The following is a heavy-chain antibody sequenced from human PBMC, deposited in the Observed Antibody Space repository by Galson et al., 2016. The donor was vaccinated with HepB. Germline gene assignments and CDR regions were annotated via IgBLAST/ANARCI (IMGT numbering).Heavy chain of an antibody. V-gene: IGHV6-1*01. J-gene: IGHJ4*02. CDR2: TYYRTEWRH. CDR3: VKSVQLGRGFVT. Sequence: CAISGDSVSNNIDGWNWIRQSPSRGLEWLGRTYYRTEWRHDYATSLLSRISINPDTSKNQFSLHLNFVTPEDTGVYYCVKSVQLGRGFVTWGQGTLVTVSS. D-gene: IGHD2-2*01. CDR1: GDSVSNNIDG.